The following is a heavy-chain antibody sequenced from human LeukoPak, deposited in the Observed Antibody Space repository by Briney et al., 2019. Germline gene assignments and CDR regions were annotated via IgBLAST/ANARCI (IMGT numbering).Heavy chain of an antibody. J-gene: IGHJ5*02. CDR3: ARGEGSARPNVRPYNWFDP. Sequence: ASVKVSCKASGYTFTGYYMHWVRQAPGQGLEWMGWINPNSGGTNYAQKFQGRVTMTRDTSISTAYMELSRLRSDDTAVYYCARGEGSARPNVRPYNWFDPWGQGTLVTVSS. V-gene: IGHV1-2*02. D-gene: IGHD6-6*01. CDR1: GYTFTGYY. CDR2: INPNSGGT.